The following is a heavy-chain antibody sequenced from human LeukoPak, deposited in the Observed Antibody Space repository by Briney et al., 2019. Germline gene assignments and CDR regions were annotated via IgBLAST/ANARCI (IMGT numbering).Heavy chain of an antibody. V-gene: IGHV3-53*01. CDR1: GFTVSSNY. D-gene: IGHD3-10*01. CDR3: AKSYSPVNFDC. J-gene: IGHJ4*02. CDR2: IYSGGST. Sequence: PGGSLRLSCAASGFTVSSNYMSWVRQAPGKGLEWVSVIYSGGSTYYADSVKGRFTISRDNSKNTLYLQMNSLRAEDTAVYYCAKSYSPVNFDCWGQGTLVTVSS.